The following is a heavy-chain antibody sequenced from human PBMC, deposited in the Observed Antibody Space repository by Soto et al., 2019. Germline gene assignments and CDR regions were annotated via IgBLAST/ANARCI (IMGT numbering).Heavy chain of an antibody. D-gene: IGHD6-13*01. V-gene: IGHV3-23*01. CDR3: AKDGDSSIGYGMDV. J-gene: IGHJ6*02. CDR2: ISSSGDKT. Sequence: GWSLRLSCAASGFTFSSYAMNWVRQAPGKGLEWVSGISSSGDKTKYADSEKGRLTISRDNSKNTLHLQMNSLRAEDTAVYYCAKDGDSSIGYGMDVWGQGTTVTVSS. CDR1: GFTFSSYA.